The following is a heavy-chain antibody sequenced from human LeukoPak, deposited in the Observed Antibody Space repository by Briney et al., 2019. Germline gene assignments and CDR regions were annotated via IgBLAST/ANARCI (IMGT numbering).Heavy chain of an antibody. CDR3: AKDQISGYYVY. Sequence: ASVKVSCKASGYTFTSYGISWVRQAPGQGLEWMGWISAYNGNTNYAQKLQSRVTMTTDTSTSTAYMELRSLRSDDTAVYYCAKDQISGYYVYWGQGTLVTVSS. CDR1: GYTFTSYG. D-gene: IGHD3-22*01. CDR2: ISAYNGNT. J-gene: IGHJ4*02. V-gene: IGHV1-18*01.